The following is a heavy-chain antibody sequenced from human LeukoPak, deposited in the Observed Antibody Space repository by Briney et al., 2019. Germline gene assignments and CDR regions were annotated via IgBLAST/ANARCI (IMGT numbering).Heavy chain of an antibody. J-gene: IGHJ4*02. CDR3: ARDYCSSTSCLFVY. Sequence: ASVKVSCKASGYTFTGYHMHWVRQAPGQGLEWMGRINPNSGDTNYAQKFQGRVTMTRDTSISTAYMELSRLRSDDTAVFYCARDYCSSTSCLFVYWGQGTLVTVSS. V-gene: IGHV1-2*06. CDR2: INPNSGDT. CDR1: GYTFTGYH. D-gene: IGHD2-2*01.